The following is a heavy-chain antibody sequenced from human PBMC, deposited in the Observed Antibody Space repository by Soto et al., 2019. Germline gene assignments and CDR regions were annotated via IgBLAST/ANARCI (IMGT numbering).Heavy chain of an antibody. CDR2: IHHTKGT. D-gene: IGHD3-10*01. CDR1: GGSISSDQW. Sequence: QVQLQESGPGLVKPSGTLSLTCAVSGGSISSDQWWTWVRQPPGKGLEWIGDIHHTKGTNYDPSPMSRVTISADNSTSQFSLNLPSVPAAATAMYSCATRSFGALHWGQGLLVTVSS. J-gene: IGHJ4*02. V-gene: IGHV4-4*02. CDR3: ATRSFGALH.